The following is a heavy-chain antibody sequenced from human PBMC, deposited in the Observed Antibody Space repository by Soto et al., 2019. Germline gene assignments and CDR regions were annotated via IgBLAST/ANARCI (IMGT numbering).Heavy chain of an antibody. CDR2: ISAYNCNK. V-gene: IGHV1-18*04. D-gene: IGHD6-6*01. CDR1: GYMFTTYG. CDR3: ARTGGGMAARPLEY. J-gene: IGHJ4*02. Sequence: QVQLVQSGGEVKKPGASVEVSCRTSGYMFTTYGMSWVRQAPGQGLEWMAWISAYNCNKKYAQKFQGRVTMTTDTSTSTVSMELRNLTSDDTGTYFCARTGGGMAARPLEYWGQGTLVTVSS.